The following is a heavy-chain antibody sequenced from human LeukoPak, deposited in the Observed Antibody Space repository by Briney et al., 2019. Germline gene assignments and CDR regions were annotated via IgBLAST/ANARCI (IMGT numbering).Heavy chain of an antibody. V-gene: IGHV4-4*07. CDR2: IYTSGST. D-gene: IGHD1-26*01. CDR3: ARDGVGWWGATYYFDY. J-gene: IGHJ4*02. CDR1: GGSISSYY. Sequence: PSETLSLTCTVSGGSISSYYWSWIRQPAGKGLEWIGRIYTSGSTNYNPSLKSRVTMSVDTSKNQFSLKLSSVTAADTAVYYCARDGVGWWGATYYFDYWGQGTLVTVSS.